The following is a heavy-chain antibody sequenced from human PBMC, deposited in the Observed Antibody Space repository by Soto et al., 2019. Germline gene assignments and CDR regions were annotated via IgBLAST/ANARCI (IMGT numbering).Heavy chain of an antibody. CDR3: ARDAFLGLDDPYYDGMDV. D-gene: IGHD3-3*01. J-gene: IGHJ6*02. Sequence: ASVKVSCKASGYTFTSYGISWVRQAPGQGLEWMGWISAYNGNTNYAQKLQGRVTMTTDTSTSTAYMELRSLRSDDTAVYYCARDAFLGLDDPYYDGMDVWGQGTTVTVSS. CDR1: GYTFTSYG. CDR2: ISAYNGNT. V-gene: IGHV1-18*01.